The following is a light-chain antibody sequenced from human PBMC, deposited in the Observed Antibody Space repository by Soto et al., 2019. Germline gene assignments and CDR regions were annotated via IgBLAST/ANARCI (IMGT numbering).Light chain of an antibody. CDR2: GAS. J-gene: IGKJ1*01. V-gene: IGKV3-15*01. Sequence: EIVMTQSPATLSVSPGERATLSCRASQTFSSNLAWYQQKPGQAPRLLIYGASTRATDMPGTFSGRGSGTEFTLTITSLRPEDFGVYYCQQYRSWPRTFGQGTKVDI. CDR1: QTFSSN. CDR3: QQYRSWPRT.